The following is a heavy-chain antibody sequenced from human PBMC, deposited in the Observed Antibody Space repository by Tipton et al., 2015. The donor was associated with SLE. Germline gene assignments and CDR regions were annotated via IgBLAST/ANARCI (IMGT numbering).Heavy chain of an antibody. D-gene: IGHD1-26*01. V-gene: IGHV3-30*12. CDR3: ARRHVVGSTYDAFDM. Sequence: SLRLSCASSGFTFSDYVMHWVRQAPGKGLEWVAVISYDGSNKYYADSVKGRFTISRDNSKNTLYLQMNSLRAEDTAVYYCARRHVVGSTYDAFDMWGQGTMVTVSS. CDR1: GFTFSDYV. CDR2: ISYDGSNK. J-gene: IGHJ3*02.